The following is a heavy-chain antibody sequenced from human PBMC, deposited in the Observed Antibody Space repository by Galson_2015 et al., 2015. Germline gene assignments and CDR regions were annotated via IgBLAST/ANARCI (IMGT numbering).Heavy chain of an antibody. D-gene: IGHD3-22*01. V-gene: IGHV3-23*01. CDR1: GFTFSSYA. J-gene: IGHJ4*02. CDR2: ITASGGSP. Sequence: SLRLSCAVSGFTFSSYAMSWVRQAPGKGLEWVSLITASGGSPYYADSVKRRFTISRDNSKNTLYLQMSSLRAEDTAMYFSAKGVGSDFYYPNDYWGQGTLVTASS. CDR3: AKGVGSDFYYPNDY.